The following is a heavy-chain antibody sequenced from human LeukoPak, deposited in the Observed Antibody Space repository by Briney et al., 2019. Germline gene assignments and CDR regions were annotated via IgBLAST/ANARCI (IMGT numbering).Heavy chain of an antibody. D-gene: IGHD4-17*01. CDR3: ARGTWDTVTLFDY. CDR2: INHSGST. Sequence: SQCLSLTCALDGGSFSGYYWCWIRQPPGNGLEWNGVINHSGSTNYNPSLKRRLTTSVDTSKNHFSLKLSSVTAADTAVDYCARGTWDTVTLFDYWGQGTLVTVSS. V-gene: IGHV4-34*01. CDR1: GGSFSGYY. J-gene: IGHJ4*02.